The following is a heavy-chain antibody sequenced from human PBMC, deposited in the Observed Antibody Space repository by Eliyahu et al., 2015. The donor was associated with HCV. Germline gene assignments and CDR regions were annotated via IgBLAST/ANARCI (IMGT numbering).Heavy chain of an antibody. CDR2: ISYDGSNK. CDR1: GFTFSSYA. CDR3: ARDRRLWFGEFAFDY. D-gene: IGHD3-10*01. J-gene: IGHJ4*02. Sequence: QVQLVESGGGVVQPGRSLRLSCAASGFTFSSYAMHWVRQAPGKGLEWVAVISYDGSNKYYADSVKGRFTISRDNSKNTLYLQMNSLRAEDTAVYYCARDRRLWFGEFAFDYWGQGTLVTVSS. V-gene: IGHV3-30-3*01.